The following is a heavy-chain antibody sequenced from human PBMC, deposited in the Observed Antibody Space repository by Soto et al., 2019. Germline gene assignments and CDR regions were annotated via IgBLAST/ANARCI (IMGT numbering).Heavy chain of an antibody. J-gene: IGHJ4*02. D-gene: IGHD1-1*01. Sequence: QLVQSGAEVKKPGSSVKVSCNASGGTFSSDTISWVRQAPGQGLEWLGRIIPILGKANYTQKFQGRATITADQTTSTAYMEPSSVRPEDTSVYYCESRRHNTGTRVRYFDYWGQGTLVTVSS. CDR1: GGTFSSDT. CDR3: ESRRHNTGTRVRYFDY. CDR2: IIPILGKA. V-gene: IGHV1-69*02.